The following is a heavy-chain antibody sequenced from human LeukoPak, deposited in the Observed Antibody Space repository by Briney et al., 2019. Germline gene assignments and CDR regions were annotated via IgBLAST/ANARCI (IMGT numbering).Heavy chain of an antibody. Sequence: PGGSLRLSCVASGFTFSGYWMHWVRQAPGMGLVWVSRLNSDGTTINYADSVKGRFTISRDNAKNTVYLQMSGLRDDDTALYFCVRGAGGPRNYVLDYWGQGALASVSS. CDR1: GFTFSGYW. D-gene: IGHD3-10*02. CDR2: LNSDGTTI. J-gene: IGHJ4*02. V-gene: IGHV3-74*01. CDR3: VRGAGGPRNYVLDY.